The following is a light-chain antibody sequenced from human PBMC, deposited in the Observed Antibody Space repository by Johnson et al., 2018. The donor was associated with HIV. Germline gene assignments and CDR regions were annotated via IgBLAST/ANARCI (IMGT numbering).Light chain of an antibody. V-gene: IGLV1-51*01. CDR2: DNN. CDR1: SSNIESDY. CDR3: GTWDSSLNAYV. J-gene: IGLJ1*01. Sequence: QLVLTQPPSVSAAPGQKVYISCSGSSSNIESDYVSWYQQLPGTAPKLLIYDNNKRPSGIPDRFFGSKSCTSATLDITGLQTGDEGDYYCGTWDSSLNAYVFGTGTKVTVL.